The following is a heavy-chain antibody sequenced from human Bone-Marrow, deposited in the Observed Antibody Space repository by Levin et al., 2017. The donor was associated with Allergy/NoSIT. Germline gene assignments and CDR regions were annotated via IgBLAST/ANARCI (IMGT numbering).Heavy chain of an antibody. J-gene: IGHJ4*02. CDR2: LVPRFHKA. V-gene: IGHV1-69*13. Sequence: GASVKVSCKASGDTFSTYTVTWVRQAPGQGLEWVGGLVPRFHKATFAQKLQGRVTITADESTSTAYMELSSLTSEDTAVYYCATSLNYYDSSGYANWGQGTLVTVSS. D-gene: IGHD3-22*01. CDR3: ATSLNYYDSSGYAN. CDR1: GDTFSTYT.